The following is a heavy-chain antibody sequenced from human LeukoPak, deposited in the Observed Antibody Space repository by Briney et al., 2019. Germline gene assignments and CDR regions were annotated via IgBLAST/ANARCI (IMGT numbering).Heavy chain of an antibody. Sequence: GGSLRLSCAASGFTFSTYDMNWVRQAPGKGLEWVSSISSNGFYIHYLDSMKGRFTVSRDNAKNSLYLQMHSVRVEDTAVYYCAKDATYDSSGYTDACDIWGQGTMVTVSS. J-gene: IGHJ3*02. D-gene: IGHD3-22*01. V-gene: IGHV3-21*01. CDR1: GFTFSTYD. CDR3: AKDATYDSSGYTDACDI. CDR2: ISSNGFYI.